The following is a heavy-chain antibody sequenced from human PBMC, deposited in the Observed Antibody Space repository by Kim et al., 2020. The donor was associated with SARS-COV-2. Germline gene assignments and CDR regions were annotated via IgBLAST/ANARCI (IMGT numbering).Heavy chain of an antibody. V-gene: IGHV3-30*04. CDR2: ISYDGSNK. Sequence: GGSLRLSCAASGFTFSSYAMHWVRQAPGKGLEWVAVISYDGSNKYYADSVKGRFTISRDNSKNTLYLQMNSLRAEDTAVYYCARDLLDYWGQGTLVTVSS. CDR1: GFTFSSYA. J-gene: IGHJ4*02. CDR3: ARDLLDY.